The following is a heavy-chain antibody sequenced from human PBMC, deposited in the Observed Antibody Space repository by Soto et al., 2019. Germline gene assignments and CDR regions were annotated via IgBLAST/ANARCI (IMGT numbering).Heavy chain of an antibody. CDR3: ARDRQRGGQQLVLGYYYGMDV. CDR2: IYYSGST. Sequence: PSETLSLTCTVSGGSISSYYWSWIRQPPGKGLEWIGYIYYSGSTNYNPSLKSRVTISVDTSKNQFSLKLSSVTAADTAVYYCARDRQRGGQQLVLGYYYGMDVWGQGTTVT. CDR1: GGSISSYY. V-gene: IGHV4-59*01. J-gene: IGHJ6*02. D-gene: IGHD6-13*01.